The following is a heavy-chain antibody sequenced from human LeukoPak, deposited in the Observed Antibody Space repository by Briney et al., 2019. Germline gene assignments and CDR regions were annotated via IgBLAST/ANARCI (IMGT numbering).Heavy chain of an antibody. Sequence: SETLSLTCTVSGGSISSYYWSWIRQPPGKGLEWIGEINHSGSTNYNPSLKSRVTISVDTSKNQFSLKLSSVTAADTAVYYCARGPSNLYYYDSSGYETFDYWGQGTLVTVSS. D-gene: IGHD3-22*01. J-gene: IGHJ4*02. V-gene: IGHV4-34*01. CDR2: INHSGST. CDR3: ARGPSNLYYYDSSGYETFDY. CDR1: GGSISSYY.